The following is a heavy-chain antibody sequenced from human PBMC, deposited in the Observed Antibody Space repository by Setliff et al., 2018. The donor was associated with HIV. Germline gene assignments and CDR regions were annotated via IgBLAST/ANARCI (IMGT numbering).Heavy chain of an antibody. D-gene: IGHD2-2*01. CDR1: GFTFSSSW. Sequence: GSLRLSCAASGFTFSSSWMTWVRQAPGRGLEYVAGMNRDGREKLYADSVKGRFSISRDNAKKSLYLQMNSLRAEDTAVYYCAKEIPFWEVVPAARPWGQGTLVTAPQ. V-gene: IGHV3-7*05. CDR3: AKEIPFWEVVPAARP. J-gene: IGHJ5*02. CDR2: MNRDGREK.